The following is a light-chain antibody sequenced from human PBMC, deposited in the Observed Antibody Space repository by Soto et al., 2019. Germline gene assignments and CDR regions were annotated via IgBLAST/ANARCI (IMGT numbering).Light chain of an antibody. CDR2: DVS. CDR1: RSDVGACNY. V-gene: IGLV2-14*03. CDR3: NSCTSSSTLYYV. J-gene: IGLJ1*01. Sequence: QSALTQPASVSGSPGQSITISCTGTRSDVGACNYVSWYQQHPGKAPKLVIYDVSNRPSGVSNRFSGSKSGNTASLTISGLQAEDEDDDYCNSCTSSSTLYYVFGTGTKLTVL.